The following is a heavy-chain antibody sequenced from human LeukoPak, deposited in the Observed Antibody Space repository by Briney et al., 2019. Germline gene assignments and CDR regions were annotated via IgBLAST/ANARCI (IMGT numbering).Heavy chain of an antibody. Sequence: GGSLRLSCAASGFTFSNAWMSWVRQAPGKGLEWVGRIKSKTDGGTTDYAAPVKGRFTISRDDSKNTLYLQMNSLKTEDTAVYYCTTRIVGATGTNDAFDIWGQGTMVTVSS. V-gene: IGHV3-15*01. CDR1: GFTFSNAW. CDR2: IKSKTDGGTT. J-gene: IGHJ3*02. CDR3: TTRIVGATGTNDAFDI. D-gene: IGHD1-26*01.